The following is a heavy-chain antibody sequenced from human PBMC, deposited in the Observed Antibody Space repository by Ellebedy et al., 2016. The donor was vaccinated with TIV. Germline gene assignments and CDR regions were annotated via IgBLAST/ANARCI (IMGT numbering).Heavy chain of an antibody. Sequence: SVKVSXKASGGTFNNFAISWVRQAPGQGLEWMGGIIPIFGSTNSAQNFQGRVTITADESASTAYMELSSLRSEDTAVYYCATSEIVIVPAASQYYDYAMDVWGQGTTVTVSS. V-gene: IGHV1-69*13. D-gene: IGHD2-2*01. J-gene: IGHJ6*02. CDR1: GGTFNNFA. CDR3: ATSEIVIVPAASQYYDYAMDV. CDR2: IIPIFGST.